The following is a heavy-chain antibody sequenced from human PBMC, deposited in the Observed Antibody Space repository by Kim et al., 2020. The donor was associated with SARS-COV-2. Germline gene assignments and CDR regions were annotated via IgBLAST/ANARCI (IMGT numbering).Heavy chain of an antibody. CDR3: ARFRATPLYYYGMDV. D-gene: IGHD2-15*01. CDR2: IGTAGDT. V-gene: IGHV3-13*01. CDR1: GFTFSSYD. J-gene: IGHJ6*02. Sequence: GGSLRLSCAASGFTFSSYDMHWVRQATGKGLEWVSAIGTAGDTYYPGSVKGRFTISRENAKNSLYLQMNSLRAGDTAVYYCARFRATPLYYYGMDVWGQGTTVTVSS.